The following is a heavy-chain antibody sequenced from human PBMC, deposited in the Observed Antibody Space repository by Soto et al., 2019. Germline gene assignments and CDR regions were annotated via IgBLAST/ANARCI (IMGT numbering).Heavy chain of an antibody. CDR3: ARDEGGYDILTGYYKANHFDP. Sequence: ASVKVSGEASGYTFGHFYITWVRQAPGQGLEWMGAISPHNRNTNYAEKFRGRVTMTTDTSTTTAYMELRSLRSDDTAVYYCARDEGGYDILTGYYKANHFDPWGHGALAPVYS. CDR1: GYTFGHFY. J-gene: IGHJ5*02. D-gene: IGHD3-9*01. CDR2: ISPHNRNT. V-gene: IGHV1-18*01.